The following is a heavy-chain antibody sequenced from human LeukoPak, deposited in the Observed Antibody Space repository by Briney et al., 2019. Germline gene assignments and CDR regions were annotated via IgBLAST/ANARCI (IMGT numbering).Heavy chain of an antibody. V-gene: IGHV4-38-2*01. CDR2: SDHSGST. Sequence: SETLSLTCAVSGYSISSGYYWGCIRQPPGKGQEWIGSSDHSGSTYYSRSLKSRVTISVDTSKNQCSLKLSSVTAADTAVYYCASQNYYGSGSPKAKDYYYYMDVWGKGTTVTVSS. CDR3: ASQNYYGSGSPKAKDYYYYMDV. J-gene: IGHJ6*03. CDR1: GYSISSGYY. D-gene: IGHD3-10*01.